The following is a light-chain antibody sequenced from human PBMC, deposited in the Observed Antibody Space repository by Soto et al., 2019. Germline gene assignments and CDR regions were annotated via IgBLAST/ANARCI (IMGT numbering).Light chain of an antibody. CDR1: QSVSSSY. Sequence: EMVLTQSPGTLSLSPGERATLFCRASQSVSSSYLAWYQQKPGQAPSLLIYGASRRATVIPDRFSGSGSGTDFNLTISRLEPEDFALYDCQQDDSSPLTSGQATRLEI. CDR2: GAS. J-gene: IGKJ5*01. V-gene: IGKV3-20*01. CDR3: QQDDSSPLT.